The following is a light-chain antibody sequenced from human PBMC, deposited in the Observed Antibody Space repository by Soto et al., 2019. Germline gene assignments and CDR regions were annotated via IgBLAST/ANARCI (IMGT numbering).Light chain of an antibody. J-gene: IGKJ5*01. Sequence: DIQLAQSPSVLSSSVGDRVTITCRASQDISTYLVWYQQNPGKAPKVLIYGVSILQSGVPSRFSGGGSGTEFSLTISSLQPEDFGTYYCQQVYTYPLTFGQGTRLEI. V-gene: IGKV1-9*01. CDR1: QDISTY. CDR3: QQVYTYPLT. CDR2: GVS.